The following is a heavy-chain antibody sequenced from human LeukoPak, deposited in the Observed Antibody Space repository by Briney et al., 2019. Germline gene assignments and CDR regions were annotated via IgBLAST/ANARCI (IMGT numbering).Heavy chain of an antibody. CDR1: GGSISNYY. J-gene: IGHJ4*02. CDR3: ARAVSVTAAGPGY. D-gene: IGHD6-13*01. Sequence: SETLSLICTVSGGSISNYYWSWIRQPPGKGLEWIAYIHSSGSTNYNPSLKSRVTISVDMSKNQFSLKLASLTTADTAIYYCARAVSVTAAGPGYWGQGTLVTVSS. CDR2: IHSSGST. V-gene: IGHV4-59*01.